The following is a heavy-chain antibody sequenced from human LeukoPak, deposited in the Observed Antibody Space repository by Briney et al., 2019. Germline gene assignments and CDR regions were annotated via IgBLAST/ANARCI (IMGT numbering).Heavy chain of an antibody. CDR1: GGSFSGYY. J-gene: IGHJ5*02. D-gene: IGHD3-10*01. CDR2: INHSGST. CDR3: ARGRITYYYGSGSYYNYRSGFDP. Sequence: PSETLSLTCAVYGGSFSGYYWSWIRQPPGKGLEWIGEINHSGSTNYNPTLKSRVTISVDTSKNQFSLKRSSVTAADTAVYYCARGRITYYYGSGSYYNYRSGFDPWGQGTLVTVSS. V-gene: IGHV4-34*01.